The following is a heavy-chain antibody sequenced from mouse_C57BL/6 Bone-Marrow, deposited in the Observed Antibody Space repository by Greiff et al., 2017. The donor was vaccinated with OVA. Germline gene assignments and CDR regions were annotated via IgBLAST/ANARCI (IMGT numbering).Heavy chain of an antibody. CDR2: ISNGGGST. CDR3: ARPIITNYYAMDY. D-gene: IGHD2-4*01. V-gene: IGHV5-12*01. Sequence: EVKLVESGGGLVQPGGSLKLSCAASGFTFSDYYMYWVRQTPEKRLEWVAYISNGGGSTYYPDNVKGRFTISIDKAKNTLYLQMSRLKSEDTAMYYCARPIITNYYAMDYWGQGTSVTVSS. J-gene: IGHJ4*01. CDR1: GFTFSDYY.